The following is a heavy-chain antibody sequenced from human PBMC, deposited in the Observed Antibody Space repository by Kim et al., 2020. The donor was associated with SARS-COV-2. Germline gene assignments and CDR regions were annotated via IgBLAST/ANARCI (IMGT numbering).Heavy chain of an antibody. D-gene: IGHD3-22*01. Sequence: GGSLRLSCAASGFRFSSYWMSWVRQAPGKGLEWVANIIGDGSVKYYLESVKGRFTISRDNANNSVYLQMHSLSAEDTAVYYCARVNYDSPGGYWGQGTLVIVSS. J-gene: IGHJ4*02. CDR3: ARVNYDSPGGY. CDR2: IIGDGSVK. V-gene: IGHV3-7*01. CDR1: GFRFSSYW.